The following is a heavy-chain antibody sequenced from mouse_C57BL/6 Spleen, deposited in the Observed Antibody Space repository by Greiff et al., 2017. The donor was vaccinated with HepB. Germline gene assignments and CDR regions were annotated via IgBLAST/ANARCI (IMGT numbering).Heavy chain of an antibody. CDR3: ASTGNDGYYYAMDY. J-gene: IGHJ4*01. CDR1: GYAFSSSW. Sequence: VQLQQSGPELVKPGASVKISCKASGYAFSSSWMNWVKQRPGKGLEWIGRIYPGDGDTNYNGKFKGKATLTADKSSSTAYMQLSSLTSEDSAVYFCASTGNDGYYYAMDYWGQGTSVTVSS. V-gene: IGHV1-82*01. D-gene: IGHD2-3*01. CDR2: IYPGDGDT.